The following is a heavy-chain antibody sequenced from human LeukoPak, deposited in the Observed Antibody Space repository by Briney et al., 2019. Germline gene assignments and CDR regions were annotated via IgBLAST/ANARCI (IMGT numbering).Heavy chain of an antibody. CDR3: AKGDSSSWSLSYQFDY. D-gene: IGHD6-13*01. CDR1: GFTFSSYA. Sequence: GGSLRLSCAASGFTFSSYAMSWVRQAPGKGLEWVSAIRGSGGSTYYADSVKGRFTISRDNSKNTLYLQMNSLRAEDTAVYYCAKGDSSSWSLSYQFDYWGQGTLVTVSS. CDR2: IRGSGGST. V-gene: IGHV3-23*01. J-gene: IGHJ4*02.